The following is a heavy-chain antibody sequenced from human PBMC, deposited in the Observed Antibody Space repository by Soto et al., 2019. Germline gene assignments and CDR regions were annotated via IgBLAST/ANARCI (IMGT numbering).Heavy chain of an antibody. CDR1: GFTFSSYA. Sequence: EVQLLESGGGLVQPGGSLRLSCAASGFTFSSYAMSWVRQAPGKGLEWVSAISGSGGSTYYADSVKGRFTISRDNSKNTLYLQMNSLRAEDTAVYYSAKYQHYYGSGSLLSYCGQGTLVTVSS. V-gene: IGHV3-23*01. CDR3: AKYQHYYGSGSLLSY. CDR2: ISGSGGST. D-gene: IGHD3-10*01. J-gene: IGHJ4*02.